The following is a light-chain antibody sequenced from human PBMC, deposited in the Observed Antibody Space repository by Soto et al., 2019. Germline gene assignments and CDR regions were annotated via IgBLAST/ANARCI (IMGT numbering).Light chain of an antibody. V-gene: IGLV1-40*01. CDR1: SSNIGAGYG. CDR2: INN. J-gene: IGLJ2*01. Sequence: QSVLTQPPSVSGAPGQRVTISCTGSSSNIGAGYGVHWYQQLPGTAPKLLIYINNNRPSGVSNRFSGSKSGNTASLTISGLQAEDEADYYCSSYTSSSTLVFGGGTKLTVL. CDR3: SSYTSSSTLV.